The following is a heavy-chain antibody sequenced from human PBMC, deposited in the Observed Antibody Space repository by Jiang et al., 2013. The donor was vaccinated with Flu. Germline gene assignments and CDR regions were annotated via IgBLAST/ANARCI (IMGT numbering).Heavy chain of an antibody. D-gene: IGHD5-12*01. CDR2: ISAYNGNT. CDR3: ARGSSIVATISAFDI. Sequence: EWMGWISAYNGNTNYAQKLQGRVTMTTDTSTSTAYMELRSLRSDDTAVYYCARGSSIVATISAFDIWGQGTMVTVSS. J-gene: IGHJ3*02. V-gene: IGHV1-18*01.